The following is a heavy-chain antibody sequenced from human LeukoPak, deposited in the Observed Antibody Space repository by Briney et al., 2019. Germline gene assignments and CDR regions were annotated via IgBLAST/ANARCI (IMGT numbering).Heavy chain of an antibody. V-gene: IGHV4-34*01. CDR2: INHSGST. CDR1: GGSFSGYY. D-gene: IGHD6-6*01. CDR3: ASLSDSSLSVPFDY. Sequence: PSETLSLTCAVYGGSFSGYYWSWIRQPPGKGLEWIGEINHSGSTNYNPSLKSRVTISVDTSKNQFSLKLSSVTAADTAVYYCASLSDSSLSVPFDYWGQGTLVTVSS. J-gene: IGHJ4*02.